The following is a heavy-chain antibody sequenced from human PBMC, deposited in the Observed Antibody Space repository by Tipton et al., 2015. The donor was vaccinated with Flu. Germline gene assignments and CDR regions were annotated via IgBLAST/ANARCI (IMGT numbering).Heavy chain of an antibody. CDR2: FIQSGNA. J-gene: IGHJ3*02. Sequence: TLSLTCTVSGYFISSGYYWGWIRQSPGTGLQWIATFIQSGNAYYNPSLRSRVTISVDTTKNLFSLNLSSVTATDTAVYYCARALNSGREYTFDIWGRGTVVTVSS. V-gene: IGHV4-38-2*02. D-gene: IGHD1-26*01. CDR1: GYFISSGYY. CDR3: ARALNSGREYTFDI.